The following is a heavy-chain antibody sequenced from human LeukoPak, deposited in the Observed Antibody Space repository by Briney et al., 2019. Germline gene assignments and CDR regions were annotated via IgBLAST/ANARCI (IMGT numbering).Heavy chain of an antibody. Sequence: GGSLRLSCAASGFTFDDYGMSWVRQAPGKGLEWVSGINWNGGSTGYADSVKGRFTISRDNAKNSLYLQMNSLRAEDTALYHCARVAHYDILTGYYMESVQAFDYWGQGTLVTVSS. CDR2: INWNGGST. CDR3: ARVAHYDILTGYYMESVQAFDY. J-gene: IGHJ4*02. V-gene: IGHV3-20*01. CDR1: GFTFDDYG. D-gene: IGHD3-9*01.